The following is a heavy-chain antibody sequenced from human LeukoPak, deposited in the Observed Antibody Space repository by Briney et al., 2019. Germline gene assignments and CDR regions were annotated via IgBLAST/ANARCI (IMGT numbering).Heavy chain of an antibody. CDR1: GFTFSSAW. Sequence: GGSLRLSCAASGFTFSSAWMSWVCQAPGQGLEWLGRIKTKTDGGTTDYAAPVKGRFTISRDDSKDTLYLQMNSPKSDDTAVYYCANIFGGNSHRSDYWGQGTLVTVSS. V-gene: IGHV3-15*01. CDR2: IKTKTDGGTT. J-gene: IGHJ4*02. D-gene: IGHD4-23*01. CDR3: ANIFGGNSHRSDY.